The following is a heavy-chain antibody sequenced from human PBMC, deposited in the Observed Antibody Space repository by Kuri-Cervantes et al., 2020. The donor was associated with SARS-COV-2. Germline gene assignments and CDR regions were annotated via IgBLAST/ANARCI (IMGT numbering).Heavy chain of an antibody. CDR1: GGSISSGSYY. Sequence: LRLSCTVSGGSISSGSYYWSWIRQPAGKGLEWIGRIYTSGSTNYNPSLKSRVTISVDTSKNQFSLKLSSVTAADTALYYCARDPSMARWWYFYLWGRGTLVTVSS. CDR2: IYTSGST. CDR3: ARDPSMARWWYFYL. D-gene: IGHD2/OR15-2a*01. V-gene: IGHV4-61*02. J-gene: IGHJ2*01.